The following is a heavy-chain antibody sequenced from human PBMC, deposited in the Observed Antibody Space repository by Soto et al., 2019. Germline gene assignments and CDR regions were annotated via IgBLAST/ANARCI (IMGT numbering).Heavy chain of an antibody. CDR3: ARGGNGNAGLGS. CDR1: GGSISSYY. J-gene: IGHJ5*02. CDR2: IYYSGKT. D-gene: IGHD1-1*01. V-gene: IGHV4-59*01. Sequence: PSETLSLTCTVSGGSISSYYWSWIRQPPGKGLEWIGYIYYSGKTYYNPSLKSRVTISVDTSKNQFSLKLTSVTAADTAVYYCARGGNGNAGLGSWGQGALVNVSS.